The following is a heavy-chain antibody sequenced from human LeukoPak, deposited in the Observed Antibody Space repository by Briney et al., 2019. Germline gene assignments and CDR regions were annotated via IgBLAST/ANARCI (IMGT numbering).Heavy chain of an antibody. V-gene: IGHV4-34*01. CDR1: GGSFSGYY. CDR3: ARGLPNDYRSLYFDY. Sequence: PSETLSLTCAVYGGSFSGYYWSWLRQPPGKGLEWIGEINHSGSTNYNPSLKSRVTISVDTSKNQFSLKLSSVTAADTAVHYCARGLPNDYRSLYFDYWGQGTLVTVSS. D-gene: IGHD4-17*01. J-gene: IGHJ4*02. CDR2: INHSGST.